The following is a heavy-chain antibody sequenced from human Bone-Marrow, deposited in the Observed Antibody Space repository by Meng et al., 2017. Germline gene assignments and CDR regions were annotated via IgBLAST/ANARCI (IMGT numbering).Heavy chain of an antibody. J-gene: IGHJ4*02. CDR3: ARDRGLAVAGLIDY. V-gene: IGHV3-33*01. Sequence: GESLKISCAASGFTFSSYGMHWVRQAPGKGLEWVAVIWYDGSNKYYADSMKGRFTISRDNSKNTLYLQMNSLRAEDTAVYYCARDRGLAVAGLIDYWGQGTLVTVSS. D-gene: IGHD6-19*01. CDR2: IWYDGSNK. CDR1: GFTFSSYG.